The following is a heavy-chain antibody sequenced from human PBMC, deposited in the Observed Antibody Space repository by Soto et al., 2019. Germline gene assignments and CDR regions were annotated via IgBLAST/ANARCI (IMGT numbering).Heavy chain of an antibody. V-gene: IGHV1-18*01. CDR2: ISAYNGNT. CDR1: GYTFTSYG. J-gene: IGHJ4*02. CDR3: ARGTTSTYYDFWSGYYFVDY. Sequence: QVPLVQSGAEVKKPGASVKVSCKASGYTFTSYGISWVRQAPGQGLEWMGWISAYNGNTNYAQKLQGRVTMTTDTSTSTAYMELRSLRSDDTAVYYCARGTTSTYYDFWSGYYFVDYWGQGTLVTVSS. D-gene: IGHD3-3*01.